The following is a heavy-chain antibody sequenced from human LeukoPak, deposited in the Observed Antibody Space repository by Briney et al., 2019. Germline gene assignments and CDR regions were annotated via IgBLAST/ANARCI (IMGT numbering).Heavy chain of an antibody. V-gene: IGHV4-59*01. CDR2: IYYSGST. CDR1: GGSISSYY. D-gene: IGHD6-19*01. J-gene: IGHJ4*02. CDR3: ARDHGVSSGLGLDY. Sequence: SETLSLNCTVSGGSISSYYWSWIRQPPGKGLEWIGYIYYSGSTNYNPSLKSRVTISVDTSKNQFSLKLSSVTAADTAVYYCARDHGVSSGLGLDYWGQGTLVTVSS.